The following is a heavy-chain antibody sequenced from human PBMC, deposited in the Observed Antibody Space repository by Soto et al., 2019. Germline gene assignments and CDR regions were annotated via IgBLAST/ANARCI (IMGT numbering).Heavy chain of an antibody. CDR2: MHWTDDK. D-gene: IGHD2-2*01. V-gene: IGHV2-5*01. J-gene: IGHJ4*02. CDR3: ARRYAICWLFDYFDF. Sequence: QFTLKESGPTLVKPTETLTLTCTFSGFSLSTNGVGVGWIRQPPGKALAWLALMHWTDDKHYSPSLKSRLTIPKDTSTNQVGLTMTPMDPVDTATYDGARRYAICWLFDYFDFWGQGTRVTVSS. CDR1: GFSLSTNGVG.